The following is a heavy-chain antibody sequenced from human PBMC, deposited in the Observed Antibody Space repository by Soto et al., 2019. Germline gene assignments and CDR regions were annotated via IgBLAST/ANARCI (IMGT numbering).Heavy chain of an antibody. Sequence: TSETLSLTCTVSGGSISSYYWSWIRQPPGKGLEWIGEIDHSGYTNYNPSLKSRVTISVDTSKNQFSLRLTSVTAADTAVYYCARVRDWFDPWGQGTLVTVSS. CDR1: GGSISSYY. J-gene: IGHJ5*02. CDR2: IDHSGYT. CDR3: ARVRDWFDP. D-gene: IGHD3-3*01. V-gene: IGHV4-34*01.